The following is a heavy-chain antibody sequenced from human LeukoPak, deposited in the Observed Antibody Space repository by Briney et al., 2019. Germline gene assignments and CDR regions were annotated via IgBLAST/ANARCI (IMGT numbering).Heavy chain of an antibody. CDR2: IMPVFGTA. D-gene: IGHD6-13*01. V-gene: IGHV1-69*13. CDR3: ARGSASNWPVDI. Sequence: ASVKVSCKASGGSFSSYAISWVRQAPGQGLEWMGGIMPVFGTAKYAGEFQGRVTITADDSTNTAYMDLNSLRSDDTAVYYCARGSASNWPVDIWGQGSLVIVSS. CDR1: GGSFSSYA. J-gene: IGHJ4*02.